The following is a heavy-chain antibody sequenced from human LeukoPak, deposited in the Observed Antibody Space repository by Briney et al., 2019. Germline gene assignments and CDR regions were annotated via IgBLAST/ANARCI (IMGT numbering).Heavy chain of an antibody. CDR1: GGSFSGYY. D-gene: IGHD6-13*01. J-gene: IGHJ6*02. CDR2: INHSGST. V-gene: IGHV4-34*01. CDR3: ARAYSSSWYYYYGMDV. Sequence: SETLSLTCAVYGGSFSGYYWSWIRQPPGKGLEWIGEINHSGSTNYNPSLKSRVTISVDTSKNQFSPKLSSVTAADTAVYYCARAYSSSWYYYYGMDVWGQGTTVTVSS.